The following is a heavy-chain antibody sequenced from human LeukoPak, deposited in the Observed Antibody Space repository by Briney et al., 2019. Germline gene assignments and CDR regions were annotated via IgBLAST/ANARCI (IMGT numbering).Heavy chain of an antibody. CDR2: IYSRGST. CDR3: AKEVVDAFDI. J-gene: IGHJ3*02. Sequence: GGSLRLSCAASGFIVSNNYMSWVRQAPGKGLEWVSVIYSRGSTNYADSVKGRFTISRDNSKNTLYLQMNSLRAEDTAVYYCAKEVVDAFDIWGQGTMVTVSS. D-gene: IGHD2-15*01. V-gene: IGHV3-53*01. CDR1: GFIVSNNY.